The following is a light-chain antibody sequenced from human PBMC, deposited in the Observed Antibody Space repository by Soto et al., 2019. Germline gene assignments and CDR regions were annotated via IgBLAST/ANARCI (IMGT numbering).Light chain of an antibody. J-gene: IGKJ1*01. CDR3: QKYNSAPLM. CDR1: QGISDY. CDR2: AAS. Sequence: DIQMTQSPSSLSASVGDRVTITCRVSQGISDYLAWYQQKPGKVPKLLIYAASTLHSGVPSRFSGSGSGTDFTLTISSLQPEDVETYYCQKYNSAPLMFGQVTKVEIK. V-gene: IGKV1-27*01.